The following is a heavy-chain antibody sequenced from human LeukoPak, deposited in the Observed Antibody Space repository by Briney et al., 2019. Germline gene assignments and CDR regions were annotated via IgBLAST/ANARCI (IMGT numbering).Heavy chain of an antibody. CDR3: AREGPLDTAMAVNWFDP. D-gene: IGHD5-18*01. J-gene: IGHJ5*02. Sequence: KTSETLSLTCTVSGYSISSGYYWGWIRQPPGKGLEWIGEINHSGSTNYNPSLKSRVTISVDTSKNQFSLKLSSVTAADTAVYYCAREGPLDTAMAVNWFDPWGQGTLVTVSS. CDR1: GYSISSGYY. CDR2: INHSGST. V-gene: IGHV4-38-2*02.